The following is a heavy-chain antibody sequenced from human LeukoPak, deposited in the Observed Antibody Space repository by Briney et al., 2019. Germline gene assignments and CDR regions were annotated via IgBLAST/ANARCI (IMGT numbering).Heavy chain of an antibody. CDR2: IFPGDSHV. V-gene: IGHV5-51*01. CDR1: VYSFTSYW. J-gene: IGHJ4*02. D-gene: IGHD5-24*01. Sequence: GESLKISCKGSVYSFTSYWIGWVRQMPGKGLEWMGIIFPGDSHVRYSPSFQGQATISADKSITNAYLQWSSLKASDTAMYYCARQDGRALYYFDYWGQGTLATVSS. CDR3: ARQDGRALYYFDY.